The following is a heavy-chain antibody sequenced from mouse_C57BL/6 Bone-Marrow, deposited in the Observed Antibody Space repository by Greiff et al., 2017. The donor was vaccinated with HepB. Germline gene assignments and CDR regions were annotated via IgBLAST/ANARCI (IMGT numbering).Heavy chain of an antibody. CDR1: GFSLTSYG. V-gene: IGHV2-2*01. J-gene: IGHJ3*01. CDR2: IWSGGST. CDR3: ARKIVTTCWFAY. D-gene: IGHD2-5*01. Sequence: QVQLQQPGPGLVQPSQSLSITCTVSGFSLTSYGVHWVRQSPGKGLEWLGVIWSGGSTDYNAAFISRLSISKDNSKSQVFFKMNSLQADDTAIYYCARKIVTTCWFAYWGQGTLVTVSA.